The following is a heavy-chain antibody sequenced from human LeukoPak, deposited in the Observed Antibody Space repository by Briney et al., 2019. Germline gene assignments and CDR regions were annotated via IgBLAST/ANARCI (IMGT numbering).Heavy chain of an antibody. J-gene: IGHJ4*02. CDR3: ARVGVSATNTPAFDY. CDR1: GFDFTSYV. V-gene: IGHV3-21*01. CDR2: ITAGSSYI. D-gene: IGHD2-15*01. Sequence: GGSLRLSCEVSGFDFTSYVMTWVRQAPGKGLEWVSSITAGSSYIDYTPSVEGRFTISRDNSKNSLFLHMTSLRAEDTALYYCARVGVSATNTPAFDYWGQGTLVTVSS.